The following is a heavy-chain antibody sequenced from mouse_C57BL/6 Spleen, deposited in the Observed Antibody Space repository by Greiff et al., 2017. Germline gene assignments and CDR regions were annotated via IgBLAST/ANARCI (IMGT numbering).Heavy chain of an antibody. V-gene: IGHV1-81*01. Sequence: VQLQQSGAELARPGASVKLSCKASGYTFTSYGISWVKQRTGQGLGWIGEIYPRSGNTYYNEKFKGKATLTADKASSAAYMELRILTSEDSAVYFCARGRIGGYEDYYAMDYWGQGTSVTVSS. CDR3: ARGRIGGYEDYYAMDY. J-gene: IGHJ4*01. D-gene: IGHD2-2*01. CDR1: GYTFTSYG. CDR2: IYPRSGNT.